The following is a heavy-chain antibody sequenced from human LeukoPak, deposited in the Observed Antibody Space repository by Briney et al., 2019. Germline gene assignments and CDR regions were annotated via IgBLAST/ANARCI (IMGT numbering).Heavy chain of an antibody. D-gene: IGHD4-17*01. Sequence: SVKVSCKASRGAFSTYAINWVRQAPEQGLEWMGGIIPIFGTANYAQKFQGRVTITADESTSTAYMELSSLRSEDTAVYYCASLGGGSTVTTYLNYWGQGTLVIVSS. CDR2: IIPIFGTA. CDR3: ASLGGGSTVTTYLNY. J-gene: IGHJ4*02. V-gene: IGHV1-69*13. CDR1: RGAFSTYA.